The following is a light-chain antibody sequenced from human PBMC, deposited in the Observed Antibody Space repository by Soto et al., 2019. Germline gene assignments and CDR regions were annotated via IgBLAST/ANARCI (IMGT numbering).Light chain of an antibody. J-gene: IGKJ4*01. CDR3: QQYNNWPPLT. CDR1: QSVSNN. Sequence: EIVMTQSPATLSVSPGERATLSCRASQSVSNNFSWYQQKPGQAPRLLIYGASTRATGIPARFSGSGSGTEFTLTISSLQSEDFAVYCCQQYNNWPPLTFGGGTKVEIK. V-gene: IGKV3-15*01. CDR2: GAS.